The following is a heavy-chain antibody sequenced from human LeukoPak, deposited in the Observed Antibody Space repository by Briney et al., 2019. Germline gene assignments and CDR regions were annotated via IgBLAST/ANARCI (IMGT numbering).Heavy chain of an antibody. Sequence: ASVKVSCKVSGYTLTELSMHWVRQAPGKGFEWMGGFDPEDGETIYAQKFQGRVTMTEDTSTDTAYMELSSLRSEDTAVYYCATSPLYFVVVPAAMRFDYWGQGTLVTVSS. CDR2: FDPEDGET. V-gene: IGHV1-24*01. D-gene: IGHD2-2*01. CDR1: GYTLTELS. J-gene: IGHJ4*02. CDR3: ATSPLYFVVVPAAMRFDY.